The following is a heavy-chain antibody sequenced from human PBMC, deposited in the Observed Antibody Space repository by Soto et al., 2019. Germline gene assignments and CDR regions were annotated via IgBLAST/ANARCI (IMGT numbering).Heavy chain of an antibody. V-gene: IGHV3-23*04. CDR3: AKRPRALLTFDY. Sequence: EVQLGDSGGGLVPPGGSLRLSCAASGFIFSHYVMSWVRQAPGKGLEWVSSISDSGGTSYYADSVKGRFTISRDNSKNTLYLQMNSLRAEYTAIYYCAKRPRALLTFDYWGQGTLVTVSS. CDR1: GFIFSHYV. J-gene: IGHJ4*02. CDR2: ISDSGGTS. D-gene: IGHD1-26*01.